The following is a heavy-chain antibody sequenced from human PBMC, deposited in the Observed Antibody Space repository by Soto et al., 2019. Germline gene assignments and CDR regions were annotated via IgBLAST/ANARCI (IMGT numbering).Heavy chain of an antibody. D-gene: IGHD2-8*01. Sequence: ASVKVSCKASGYSFTDYHIHWVRQAPGQGLEWLGRINPKSGGTSTAQKFQGWVTMTTDTSISTTSMELTGLTSDDTAIYYCARGDSTDCSNGVCSFFYNHDMDVWGQGTTVTVSS. V-gene: IGHV1-2*04. CDR2: INPKSGGT. J-gene: IGHJ6*02. CDR3: ARGDSTDCSNGVCSFFYNHDMDV. CDR1: GYSFTDYH.